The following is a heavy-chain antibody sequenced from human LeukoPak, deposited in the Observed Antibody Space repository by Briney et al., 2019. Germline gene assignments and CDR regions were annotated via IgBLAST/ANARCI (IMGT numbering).Heavy chain of an antibody. Sequence: SETLSLTCTVSSGSISSYYCSWIRQPPGKGLEWIGYTYYSGTTKYNPSLKSRVTISADTSKNQFSPKLRSLTAADTAVYYCARHLGVAVAADAFDIWGQGTMVTVSS. J-gene: IGHJ3*02. CDR2: TYYSGTT. CDR3: ARHLGVAVAADAFDI. D-gene: IGHD6-19*01. CDR1: SGSISSYY. V-gene: IGHV4-59*08.